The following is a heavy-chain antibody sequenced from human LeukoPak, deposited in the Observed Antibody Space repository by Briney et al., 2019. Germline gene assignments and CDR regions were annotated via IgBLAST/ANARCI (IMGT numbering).Heavy chain of an antibody. CDR2: ISGSGGST. CDR3: AKDLYSGYDSRGIFDY. J-gene: IGHJ4*02. V-gene: IGHV3-23*01. Sequence: PGGSLRLSCAASGFTFSSYAMGWVRQAPGKGLEWVSAISGSGGSTYYADSVKGRFTISRDNSKNTLYLQMNSLRAEDTAVYYCAKDLYSGYDSRGIFDYWGQGTLVTVSS. D-gene: IGHD5-12*01. CDR1: GFTFSSYA.